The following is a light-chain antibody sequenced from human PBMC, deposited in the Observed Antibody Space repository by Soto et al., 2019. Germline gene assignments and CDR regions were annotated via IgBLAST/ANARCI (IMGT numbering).Light chain of an antibody. V-gene: IGLV2-14*01. Sequence: QSALTQPASVSGSPGQSITISCTGASSDVGGYNYVSWYQHHPGRAPKLMIYEVSNRPSGVSNRFSGSKSGNTASLTISGLQVEDEADYYCSSYTSITTLYVFGTGTKV. J-gene: IGLJ1*01. CDR1: SSDVGGYNY. CDR3: SSYTSITTLYV. CDR2: EVS.